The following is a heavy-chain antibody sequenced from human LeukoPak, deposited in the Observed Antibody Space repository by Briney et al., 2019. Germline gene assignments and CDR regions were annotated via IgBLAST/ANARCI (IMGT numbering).Heavy chain of an antibody. CDR1: GGSISSHY. V-gene: IGHV4-4*09. J-gene: IGHJ3*02. CDR3: ASATYYYDSSGYYSGNDAFDI. CDR2: IYTSGST. Sequence: SETLSLTCTVSGGSISSHYWSWIRQPPGKGLEWIGYIYTSGSTNYNPSLKSRVTISVDTSKNQFSLKLSSVTAADTAVYYCASATYYYDSSGYYSGNDAFDIWGQGTMVTVSS. D-gene: IGHD3-22*01.